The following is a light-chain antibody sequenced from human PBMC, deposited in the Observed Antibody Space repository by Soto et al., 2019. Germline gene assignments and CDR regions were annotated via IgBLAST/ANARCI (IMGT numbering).Light chain of an antibody. J-gene: IGLJ2*01. Sequence: QSALTQPASVSGSPGQSITLSCTGTNSDVGTYIPVSWYQQHPGKAPKLMIYEGSKRPSGVSNRFTGSKSGDTASLTISGLQAEDEADYYCCSFVRSSISVVFGGGTKLTVL. CDR3: CSFVRSSISVV. V-gene: IGLV2-23*01. CDR2: EGS. CDR1: NSDVGTYIP.